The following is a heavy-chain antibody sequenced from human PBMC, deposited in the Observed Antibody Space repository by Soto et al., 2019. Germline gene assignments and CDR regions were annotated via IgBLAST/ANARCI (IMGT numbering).Heavy chain of an antibody. CDR1: GGCISSYY. CDR2: IYYSGST. Sequence: SETLSLTCTVSGGCISSYYWSWIRQPPGKGLEWIGYIYYSGSTNYNPSLKSRVTISVDTSKNQFSLKLSSVTAADTAVYYCARRYGGNFDYWGRGTLVTVSS. J-gene: IGHJ4*02. CDR3: ARRYGGNFDY. D-gene: IGHD2-15*01. V-gene: IGHV4-59*01.